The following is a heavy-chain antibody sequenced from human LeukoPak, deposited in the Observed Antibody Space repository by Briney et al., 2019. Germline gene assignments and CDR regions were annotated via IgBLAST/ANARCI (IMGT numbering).Heavy chain of an antibody. Sequence: GGSLRLSRAASGFTFSDYYMSWIRQAPGKGLEWVSYISSSGSTIYYADSVKGRFTISRDNAKNSLYLQMNSLRAEDTAVYYCARRYYYGSGRNGMDVWGQGTTVTVSS. V-gene: IGHV3-11*01. J-gene: IGHJ6*02. CDR2: ISSSGSTI. CDR3: ARRYYYGSGRNGMDV. CDR1: GFTFSDYY. D-gene: IGHD3-10*01.